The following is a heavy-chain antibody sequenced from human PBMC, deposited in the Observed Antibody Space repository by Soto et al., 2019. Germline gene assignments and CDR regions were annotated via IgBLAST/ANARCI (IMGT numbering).Heavy chain of an antibody. CDR2: IIPIFGRA. J-gene: IGHJ1*01. V-gene: IGHV1-69*05. CDR3: ARVFRFYYDSSAYGP. D-gene: IGHD3-22*01. CDR1: GGTFSSYA. Sequence: VASVKVSCKASGGTFSSYAISWVLQAPGQGVEWMGWIIPIFGRANYAQKFQGRVTMTRDTSISTAYMELSRLRSDDTAVYYCARVFRFYYDSSAYGPWGQGTLVTVSS.